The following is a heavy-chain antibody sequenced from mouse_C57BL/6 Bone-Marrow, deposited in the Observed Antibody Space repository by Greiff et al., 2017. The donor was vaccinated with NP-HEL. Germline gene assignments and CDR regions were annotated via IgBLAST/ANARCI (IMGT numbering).Heavy chain of an antibody. V-gene: IGHV1-62-2*01. CDR3: ARHAVTTVVEGFAY. CDR2: VYPGSGSI. Sequence: QVQLQQSGAELVKPGASVKLSCKASGYTFTEYTIHWVKQRSGQGLEWIGWVYPGSGSIKYNENFKDKATLTADKSSSTVYMELSRLTSEDSAVYFCARHAVTTVVEGFAYWGQGTLVTVSA. D-gene: IGHD1-1*01. J-gene: IGHJ3*01. CDR1: GYTFTEYT.